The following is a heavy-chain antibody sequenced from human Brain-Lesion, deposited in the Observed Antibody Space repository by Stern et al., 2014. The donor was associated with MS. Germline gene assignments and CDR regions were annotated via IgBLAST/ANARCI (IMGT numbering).Heavy chain of an antibody. V-gene: IGHV4-39*02. CDR2: IYYSGNT. J-gene: IGHJ5*02. D-gene: IGHD2-15*01. Sequence: QVQLVESGPGLVKPSETLSLTCTVAGGSVSSTSYAWAWIRQPPGKGLEWIGTIYYSGNTYYSPSLKSRITHSLATSKHQLSLPRGSVTAADTAVYYCAGEEDIRYCSGGSCTGNWFDPWGQGTLVTVSS. CDR3: AGEEDIRYCSGGSCTGNWFDP. CDR1: GGSVSSTSYA.